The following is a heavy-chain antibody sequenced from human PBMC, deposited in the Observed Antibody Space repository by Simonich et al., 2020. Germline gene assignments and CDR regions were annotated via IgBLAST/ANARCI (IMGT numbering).Heavy chain of an antibody. D-gene: IGHD6-13*01. V-gene: IGHV1-18*01. CDR3: ARDQGGRAAAATDY. CDR2: ISAYNCTT. J-gene: IGHJ4*02. CDR1: GYTFTSYG. Sequence: QVQLVQSGAEGKKPGASGKVSCKASGYTFTSYGISWVRQAPGQGLELMGWISAYNCTTNYAPQLQGRGTMTTATSTSTAYRELRSLRSDDTAVYYCARDQGGRAAAATDYWGQGTLVTVSS.